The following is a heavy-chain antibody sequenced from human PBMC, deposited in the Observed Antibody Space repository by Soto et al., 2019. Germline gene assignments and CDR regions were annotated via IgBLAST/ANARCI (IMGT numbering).Heavy chain of an antibody. CDR1: GGTFSGYA. CDR2: IIPISGKA. V-gene: IGHV1-69*01. D-gene: IGHD2-2*01. CDR3: ARSQGSSTSLEIYYYYYYGMDV. Sequence: QVQLVQSGAEVKKPGSSVKVSCKASGGTFSGYAISWVRQAPGQGLEWMGGIIPISGKANYAQKFQGSVTITADESTSKAYMELSSLRSEDTAVYYCARSQGSSTSLEIYYYYYYGMDVWGQGTTVTVTS. J-gene: IGHJ6*02.